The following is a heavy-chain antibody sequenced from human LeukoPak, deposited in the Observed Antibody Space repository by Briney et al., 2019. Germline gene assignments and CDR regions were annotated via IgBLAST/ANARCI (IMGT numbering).Heavy chain of an antibody. CDR3: ARTYCSGGSCRLDY. CDR2: IYYIGST. CDR1: GVSISSGGCY. V-gene: IGHV4-31*03. Sequence: SETLSLTCTVSGVSISSGGCYWSWIRQHPGKGLEWIGYIYYIGSTYYNPSLKSRVTISVDTSKNQFSLKLSSVTAADTAVYSCARTYCSGGSCRLDYWGQGTLVTVSS. D-gene: IGHD2-15*01. J-gene: IGHJ4*02.